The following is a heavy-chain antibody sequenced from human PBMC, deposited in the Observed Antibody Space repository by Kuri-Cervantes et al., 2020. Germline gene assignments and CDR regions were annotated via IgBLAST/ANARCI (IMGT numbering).Heavy chain of an antibody. V-gene: IGHV3-30*02. D-gene: IGHD1-1*01. CDR1: GFTFSSYG. J-gene: IGHJ4*02. Sequence: GESLKISCTASGFTFSSYGMHWVRQAPGKGLEWVAVIWYDGSNKYYADSVKGRFTISRDNSKNTLYLQMNSLRAEDTAVYYCANEPMTQLFDYWGQGTLVTVSS. CDR3: ANEPMTQLFDY. CDR2: IWYDGSNK.